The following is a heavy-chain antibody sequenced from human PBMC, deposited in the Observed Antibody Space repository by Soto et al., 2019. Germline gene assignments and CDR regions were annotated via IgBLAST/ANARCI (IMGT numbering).Heavy chain of an antibody. CDR1: GGSISSYY. Sequence: PSETLSLTCTVSGGSISSYYWSWIRQPPGKGLEWIGYIYYSGSTNYNPSLKSRVTISVDTSKNQFSLKLSSVTAADTAVYYCARDNYGWIDPWGQGTLVTVSS. CDR3: ARDNYGWIDP. J-gene: IGHJ5*02. D-gene: IGHD3-10*01. V-gene: IGHV4-59*01. CDR2: IYYSGST.